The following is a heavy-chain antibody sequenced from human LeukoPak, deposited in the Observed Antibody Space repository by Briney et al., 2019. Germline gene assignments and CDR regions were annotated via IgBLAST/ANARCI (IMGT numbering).Heavy chain of an antibody. CDR1: GYTFTSYD. CDR2: MNPNSGNT. Sequence: ASVKVSCXASGYTFTSYDINWVRQANGQGLEWMAWMNPNSGNTGYAQKFQGRVTMTRNTSISTAYMELSSLRSEDTAVYYCARAPSLGYYDSSGYVDYWGQGTLVTVSS. V-gene: IGHV1-8*01. D-gene: IGHD3-22*01. CDR3: ARAPSLGYYDSSGYVDY. J-gene: IGHJ4*02.